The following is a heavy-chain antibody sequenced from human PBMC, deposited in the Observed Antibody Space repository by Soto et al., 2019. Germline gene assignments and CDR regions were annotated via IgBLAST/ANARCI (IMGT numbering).Heavy chain of an antibody. CDR3: ARGTGTTWPFDY. Sequence: ETLSLTCAVYGGSFSGYYWSWIRQPPGKGLEWIGEINHSGSTNYNPSLKSRVTISVDTSKNQFSLKLSSVTAADTAVYYCARGTGTTWPFDYWGQGTLVTVSS. CDR2: INHSGST. D-gene: IGHD1-7*01. J-gene: IGHJ4*02. CDR1: GGSFSGYY. V-gene: IGHV4-34*01.